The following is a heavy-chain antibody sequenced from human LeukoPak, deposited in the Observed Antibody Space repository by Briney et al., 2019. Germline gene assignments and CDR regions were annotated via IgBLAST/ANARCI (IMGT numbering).Heavy chain of an antibody. Sequence: PGGSLRLSCAASGFTFDDYAMHWVRQAPGKGLEWVSGISWNSGSIGYADSVKGRFTISRDNAKNSLYLQMNSLRAEDTALYYCAKASGLDTAMVLLDYWGQGTLVTVSS. CDR3: AKASGLDTAMVLLDY. V-gene: IGHV3-9*01. D-gene: IGHD5-18*01. CDR2: ISWNSGSI. CDR1: GFTFDDYA. J-gene: IGHJ4*02.